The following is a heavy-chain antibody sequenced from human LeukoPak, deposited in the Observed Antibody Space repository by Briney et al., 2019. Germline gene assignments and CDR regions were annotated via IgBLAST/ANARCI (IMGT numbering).Heavy chain of an antibody. J-gene: IGHJ5*02. CDR1: GVSFRGYY. CDR3: ARGGVRGVIIT. CDR2: INHSGST. V-gene: IGHV4-34*01. Sequence: SETLSLTCAVYGVSFRGYYWSWIRQPPGKGLEWIGEINHSGSTNYNPSLKSRVTISVDTSKNQFSLKLSSVTAADTAVYYCARGGVRGVIITWGQGTLVTVSS. D-gene: IGHD3-10*01.